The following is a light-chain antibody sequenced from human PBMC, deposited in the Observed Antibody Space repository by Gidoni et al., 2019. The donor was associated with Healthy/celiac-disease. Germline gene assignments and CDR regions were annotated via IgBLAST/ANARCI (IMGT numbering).Light chain of an antibody. Sequence: ELVLTQSPATLSLSPGERATLSCRASQSVSSYLAWYQQKPGQAPRLLIYDASNRATGIPARFSGSGSGTDFTLTISSLEPEDFAVYYCQQRSNWQVTFGQGTKVEIK. CDR2: DAS. CDR1: QSVSSY. CDR3: QQRSNWQVT. V-gene: IGKV3-11*01. J-gene: IGKJ1*01.